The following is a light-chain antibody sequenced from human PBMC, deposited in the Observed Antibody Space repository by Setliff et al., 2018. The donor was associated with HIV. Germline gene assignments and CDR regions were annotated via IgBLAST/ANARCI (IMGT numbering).Light chain of an antibody. Sequence: DIQLTQSPSFLSASVGDRVTITCRASQGISSYLAWYQQKPGKAPKLLIYGASTLQSGVPSRFSGSGSGTEFTLTISSLQPEDFATYYCQQLNSYPLFTFGPGTKVDI. CDR1: QGISSY. CDR3: QQLNSYPLFT. V-gene: IGKV1-9*01. CDR2: GAS. J-gene: IGKJ3*01.